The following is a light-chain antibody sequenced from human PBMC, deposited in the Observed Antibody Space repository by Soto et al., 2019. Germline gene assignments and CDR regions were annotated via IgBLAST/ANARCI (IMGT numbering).Light chain of an antibody. Sequence: EIVMTQSPATLSVSPGERATLSCRASRNVGSKLAWYMQKPGQSPRLLISGASTRAADFPARFSGSGSGTHFTLTISRLEPGDFAVYYCQHFGGTTFTFGQGTRLEI. CDR2: GAS. V-gene: IGKV3-15*01. CDR1: RNVGSK. J-gene: IGKJ5*01. CDR3: QHFGGTTFT.